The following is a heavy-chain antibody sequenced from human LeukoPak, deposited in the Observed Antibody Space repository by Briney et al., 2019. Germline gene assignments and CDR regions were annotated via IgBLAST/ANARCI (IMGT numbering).Heavy chain of an antibody. CDR1: GGSISSGDYY. CDR3: ARGLPYCSSTSCHGIDP. Sequence: SETLSLTCTVSGGSISSGDYYWSWIRQPPGKGLEWIGYIYYSGSTYYNPSLESRVTISVDTSKNQFSLKLSSVTAADTAVYYCARGLPYCSSTSCHGIDPWGQGTLVTVSS. V-gene: IGHV4-30-4*01. CDR2: IYYSGST. D-gene: IGHD2-2*01. J-gene: IGHJ5*02.